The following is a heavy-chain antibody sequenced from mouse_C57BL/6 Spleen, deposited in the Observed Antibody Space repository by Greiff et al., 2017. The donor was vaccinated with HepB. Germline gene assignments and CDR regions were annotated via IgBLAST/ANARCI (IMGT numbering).Heavy chain of an antibody. CDR2: IHPNSGST. D-gene: IGHD1-1*01. V-gene: IGHV1-64*01. J-gene: IGHJ1*03. CDR3: AAITTVGSWYFDV. CDR1: GYTFTSYW. Sequence: QVQLQQSGAELVKPGASVKLSCKASGYTFTSYWMHWVKQRPGQGLEWIGMIHPNSGSTNYNEKFKSKATLTVDKSSSTAYMQLSSLTSEDSAVYYCAAITTVGSWYFDVWGTGTTVTVSS.